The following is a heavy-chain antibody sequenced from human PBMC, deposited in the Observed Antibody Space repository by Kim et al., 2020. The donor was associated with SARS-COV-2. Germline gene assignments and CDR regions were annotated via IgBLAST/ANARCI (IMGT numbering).Heavy chain of an antibody. CDR2: LNTNTGNP. Sequence: ASVKVSCKASGYTFTDYAMNWVRRAPGQGLEWMGWLNTNTGNPTYAQGFTGRFVFSWDTSVSTAYLQISSLKAEDTAIYYCARSIWSGYFQMDSWGQGTLVTVSS. V-gene: IGHV7-4-1*02. CDR1: GYTFTDYA. D-gene: IGHD3-3*01. CDR3: ARSIWSGYFQMDS. J-gene: IGHJ4*02.